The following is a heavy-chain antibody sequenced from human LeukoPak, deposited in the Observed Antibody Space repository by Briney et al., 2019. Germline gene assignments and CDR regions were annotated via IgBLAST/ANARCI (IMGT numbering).Heavy chain of an antibody. J-gene: IGHJ6*03. CDR2: ISAYNGNT. D-gene: IGHD6-6*01. Sequence: ASVKVSCKASGYTFTSYGISWVRQAPGQGLEWMGWISAYNGNTNYAQKLQGRVTMTRNTSISTAYMELSSLRSEDTAVYYCARRPSSSRLFYYYYYMDVWGKGTTVTVSS. CDR1: GYTFTSYG. CDR3: ARRPSSSRLFYYYYYMDV. V-gene: IGHV1-18*01.